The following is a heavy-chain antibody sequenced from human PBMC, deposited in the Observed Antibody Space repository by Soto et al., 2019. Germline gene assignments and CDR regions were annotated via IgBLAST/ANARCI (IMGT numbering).Heavy chain of an antibody. CDR1: GYSFTSYW. J-gene: IGHJ6*02. D-gene: IGHD2-15*01. CDR2: IDPSDSYT. Sequence: PGESLKISCKGSGYSFTSYWISWVRQMPGKGLEWMGRIDPSDSYTNYSPSFQGHVTISADKSISTAYLQWSSLKASDTAMYYCARQVGYCSGGSCYPYYCYGMDGWGQGTTVTVAS. V-gene: IGHV5-10-1*01. CDR3: ARQVGYCSGGSCYPYYCYGMDG.